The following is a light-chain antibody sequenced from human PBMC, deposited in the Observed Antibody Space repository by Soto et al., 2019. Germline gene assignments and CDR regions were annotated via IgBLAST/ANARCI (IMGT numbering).Light chain of an antibody. CDR3: QQRSNWPPYT. J-gene: IGKJ2*01. V-gene: IGKV3-11*01. CDR1: QSVSNY. CDR2: DTS. Sequence: ELVLTQSPATLSLSPGERATLSCRASQSVSNYLAWYQQKPGQAPRLLIYDTSNRATGIPARFSGSGSGTDFTPTISSLEPEDFAVYYCQQRSNWPPYTFGPGTKLEIK.